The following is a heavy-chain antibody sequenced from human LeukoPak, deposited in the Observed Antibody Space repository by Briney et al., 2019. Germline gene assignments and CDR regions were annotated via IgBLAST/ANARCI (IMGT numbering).Heavy chain of an antibody. Sequence: GGSLRLSCAPSGFTFSSYEMNWVRQAPGKGLEWVSYISSSGSTIYYADSVKGRFTISRDNAKNSLYLQMNRLRPEDTAVYYCAKSILRGYYYMDVWGKGTTVIISS. CDR3: AKSILRGYYYMDV. CDR1: GFTFSSYE. D-gene: IGHD3-10*01. CDR2: ISSSGSTI. J-gene: IGHJ6*03. V-gene: IGHV3-48*03.